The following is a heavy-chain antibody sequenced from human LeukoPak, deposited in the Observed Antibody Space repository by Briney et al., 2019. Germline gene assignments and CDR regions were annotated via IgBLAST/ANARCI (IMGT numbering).Heavy chain of an antibody. CDR2: INPNTGDR. CDR1: GYTFTDYY. D-gene: IGHD6-13*01. CDR3: ARGAAVGQTRDY. Sequence: ASVKVSCKASGYTFTDYYMHWVRLAPGQGLEWMGRINPNTGDRNYAQKFQGKVTMTRDTSTSTAYMELSSLIFDDTAVYYCARGAAVGQTRDYWGQGTLVTVSS. J-gene: IGHJ4*02. V-gene: IGHV1-2*06.